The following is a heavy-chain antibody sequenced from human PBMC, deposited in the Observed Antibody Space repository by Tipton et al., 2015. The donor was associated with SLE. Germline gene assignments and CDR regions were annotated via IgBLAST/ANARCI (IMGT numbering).Heavy chain of an antibody. Sequence: SLRLSCAASGFTFSNYWMNWVRQAPGKGLVWVAVISYDGSNKYYADSVKGRFTISRDNSKNTLYLQMNSLRAEDTAVYYCSFGSGSYFISYFDYWGQGTLVTVSS. CDR3: SFGSGSYFISYFDY. CDR2: ISYDGSNK. V-gene: IGHV3-30*03. D-gene: IGHD3-10*01. CDR1: GFTFSNYW. J-gene: IGHJ4*02.